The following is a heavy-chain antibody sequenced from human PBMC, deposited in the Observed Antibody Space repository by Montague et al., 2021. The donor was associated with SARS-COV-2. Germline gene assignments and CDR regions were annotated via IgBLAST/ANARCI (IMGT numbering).Heavy chain of an antibody. D-gene: IGHD3-9*01. CDR2: IXWDDGK. CDR3: ARSYYDILTNYYDAFDI. V-gene: IGHV2-70*04. CDR1: GFSLSTSGMR. Sequence: VKPTQTLTLTCTLSGFSLSTSGMRASWIRQPPGKALEWLARIXWDDGKFYSTSLKTRLTISKDTSKNQVVLTMTNMDPVDTATYYCARSYYDILTNYYDAFDIWGQGTMVTVSS. J-gene: IGHJ3*02.